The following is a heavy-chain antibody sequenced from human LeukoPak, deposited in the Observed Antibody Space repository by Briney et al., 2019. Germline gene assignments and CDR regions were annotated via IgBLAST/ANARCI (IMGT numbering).Heavy chain of an antibody. CDR2: ISYDGRNK. V-gene: IGHV3-30*18. CDR3: AKSTVGGTGRSSFDY. CDR1: GFTFSSYG. Sequence: GGSLRLSCAASGFTFSSYGMHWVRQTPGKGLEWVGVISYDGRNKYYADPVKGRFTISRDNSKSTLYLQMNSLRPEDTAVYSCAKSTVGGTGRSSFDYWGQGALVAVSS. J-gene: IGHJ4*02. D-gene: IGHD6-6*01.